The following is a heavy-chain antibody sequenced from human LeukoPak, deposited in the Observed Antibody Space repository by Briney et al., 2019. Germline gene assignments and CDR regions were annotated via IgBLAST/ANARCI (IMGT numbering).Heavy chain of an antibody. J-gene: IGHJ4*02. D-gene: IGHD1-26*01. CDR1: GFTFSSYS. Sequence: QPGGSLRLSCAASGFTFSSYSMNWVRQAPGKGLEWVSYISGSSTTTFYADSVKGRFTISRDNAKNSLYLQMNSLRAEDTAVYYCASAIVGTTTDYWGPGTLVTVSS. V-gene: IGHV3-48*04. CDR2: ISGSSTTT. CDR3: ASAIVGTTTDY.